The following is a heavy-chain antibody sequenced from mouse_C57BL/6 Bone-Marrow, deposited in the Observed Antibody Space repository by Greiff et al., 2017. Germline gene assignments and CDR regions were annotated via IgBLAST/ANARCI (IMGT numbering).Heavy chain of an antibody. CDR3: ARRGRRGYFDV. J-gene: IGHJ1*03. D-gene: IGHD1-1*01. CDR1: GFTFSSYG. V-gene: IGHV5-6*01. CDR2: ISSGGSYT. Sequence: VQLQQSGGDLVKPGGSLKLSCAASGFTFSSYGMSWVRQTQDKRLEWVATISSGGSYTYYPDSVKGRFTISRDNAKKTLYLQMSSLKSEDTAMYYCARRGRRGYFDVWGTGTTVTVSS.